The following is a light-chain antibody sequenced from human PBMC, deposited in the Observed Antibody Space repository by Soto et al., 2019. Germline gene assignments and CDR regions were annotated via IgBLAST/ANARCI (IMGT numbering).Light chain of an antibody. CDR1: SSDVGGYNY. Sequence: QSVLTQPPSASGSPGQLVTISCTGTSSDVGGYNYVSWYQQHPGKAPKLMIYEVSKRPSGVPDRFSGSKSGNTASLTVSGLQAEDEADYYCSSYAGSNNLPFGGGTQLTVL. J-gene: IGLJ2*01. CDR2: EVS. V-gene: IGLV2-8*01. CDR3: SSYAGSNNLP.